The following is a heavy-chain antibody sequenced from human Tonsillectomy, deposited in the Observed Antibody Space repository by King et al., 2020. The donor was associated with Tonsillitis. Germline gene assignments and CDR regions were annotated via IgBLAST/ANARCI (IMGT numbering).Heavy chain of an antibody. CDR3: VKSTTRGSSSVGAPDY. V-gene: IGHV3-30*18. CDR2: ISYDGSNE. Sequence: VQLVESGGGVVQPGMSLRLSCAASGFTFNSYGMHWVRQAPGEGLEWVAVISYDGSNEYYADSVKGRFTISRDNSKNTLYLQMNSLRAEDTAGYYCVKSTTRGSSSVGAPDYWGQGTLVTVSS. J-gene: IGHJ4*02. CDR1: GFTFNSYG. D-gene: IGHD6-6*01.